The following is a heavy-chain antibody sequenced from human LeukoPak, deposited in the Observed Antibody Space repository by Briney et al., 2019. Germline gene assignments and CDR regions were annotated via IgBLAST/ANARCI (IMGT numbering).Heavy chain of an antibody. J-gene: IGHJ4*02. CDR2: ISGSGGST. D-gene: IGHD6-19*01. CDR1: GFTFSNAW. CDR3: ATSRQWLVRYFDY. Sequence: PGGSLRLSCAASGFTFSNAWMNWVRQAPGKGLEWVAAISGSGGSTYYADSVKGRFTISRDNSKNTLYLQMKSLRAEDTAVYYCATSRQWLVRYFDYWGQGTLATVSS. V-gene: IGHV3-23*01.